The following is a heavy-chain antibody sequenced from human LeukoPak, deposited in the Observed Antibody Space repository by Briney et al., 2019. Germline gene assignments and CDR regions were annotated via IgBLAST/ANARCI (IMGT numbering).Heavy chain of an antibody. J-gene: IGHJ5*02. CDR3: ARHEGRLLWFGDFDP. V-gene: IGHV5-10-1*01. CDR1: GYSFTSYW. CDR2: IDPSDSYT. D-gene: IGHD3-10*01. Sequence: GASLLISCKGSGYSFTSYWISWVRQLPGKGLEWMGRIDPSDSYTNYSPSFQGHVTISADKSISTAYLQWSSLKASDTAMYYCARHEGRLLWFGDFDPWGQGTLVTVSS.